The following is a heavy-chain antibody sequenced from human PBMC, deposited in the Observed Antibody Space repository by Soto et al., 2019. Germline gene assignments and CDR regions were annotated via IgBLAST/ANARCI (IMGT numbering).Heavy chain of an antibody. CDR3: ARLPRVYCSGGSCVYYYYMDV. Sequence: SETLSLTCTVSGGSISSSSYYWGWIRQPPGKGLEWIGSIYYSGSTYYNPSLKSRVTISVDTSKNQFSLKLSSVTAADTAVYYCARLPRVYCSGGSCVYYYYMDVWGKGTTVTVSS. J-gene: IGHJ6*03. CDR2: IYYSGST. D-gene: IGHD2-15*01. V-gene: IGHV4-39*01. CDR1: GGSISSSSYY.